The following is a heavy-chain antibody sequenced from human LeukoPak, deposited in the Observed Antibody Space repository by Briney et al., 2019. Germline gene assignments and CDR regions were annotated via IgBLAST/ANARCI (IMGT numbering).Heavy chain of an antibody. CDR1: GFTFSSYA. Sequence: GGSLRLSCAASGFTFSSYAMHWVRQAPGKGLDWVAVISYDRSNKYYADSVKGRFTISRDNSKNTLYLQMNSLRAEDTAVYYCARDRTGTGSYYFDYWGQGTLVTVSS. J-gene: IGHJ4*02. CDR3: ARDRTGTGSYYFDY. D-gene: IGHD1-1*01. CDR2: ISYDRSNK. V-gene: IGHV3-30-3*01.